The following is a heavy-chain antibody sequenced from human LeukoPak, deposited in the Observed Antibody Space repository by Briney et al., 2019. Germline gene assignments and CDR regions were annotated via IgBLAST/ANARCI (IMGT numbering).Heavy chain of an antibody. CDR1: GFTFSSYA. CDR2: ISGSGGST. Sequence: GGSLRLSCGASGFTFSSYAMSWVRQAPGKGLEWVSVISGSGGSTYYADSVRGRFTLSRDNSKNTLYLQMNSLRAEDTAVYYCARIYSSSWFLNWFDPWGQGTLVTVSS. CDR3: ARIYSSSWFLNWFDP. V-gene: IGHV3-23*01. D-gene: IGHD6-13*01. J-gene: IGHJ5*02.